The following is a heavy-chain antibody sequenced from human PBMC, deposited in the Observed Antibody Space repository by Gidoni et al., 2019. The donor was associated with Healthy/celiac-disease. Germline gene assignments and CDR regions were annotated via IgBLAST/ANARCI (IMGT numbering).Heavy chain of an antibody. CDR3: ARRESLLSYWYFDL. CDR2: IYPGDFNT. D-gene: IGHD3-16*02. Sequence: EVQLVQSGAEVKKPGESLKISCKGSGYSFTSYWIVWCRQMPWKGLDLMGIIYPGDFNTRYSPSFQGQVTISADKAISTADLQWSSLKASDTAMYYCARRESLLSYWYFDLWGRGTLVTVSS. CDR1: GYSFTSYW. V-gene: IGHV5-51*01. J-gene: IGHJ2*01.